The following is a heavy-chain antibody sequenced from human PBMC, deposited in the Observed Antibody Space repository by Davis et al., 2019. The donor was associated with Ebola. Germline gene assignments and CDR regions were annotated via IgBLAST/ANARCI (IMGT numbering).Heavy chain of an antibody. J-gene: IGHJ4*02. D-gene: IGHD1-20*01. Sequence: GESLKISCAASEFTFSTYWMTWVRQAPGKGLEWVANIKQDGSDTYYVDSVKGRFTISRDNAKNSLYLQMNSLGAEDTAVYYCARVGCITATSNPFDFWGQGTLVTVSS. CDR2: IKQDGSDT. CDR3: ARVGCITATSNPFDF. CDR1: EFTFSTYW. V-gene: IGHV3-7*01.